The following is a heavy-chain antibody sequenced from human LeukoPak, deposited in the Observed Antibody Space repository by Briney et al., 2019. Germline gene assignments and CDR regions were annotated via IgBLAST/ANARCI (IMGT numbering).Heavy chain of an antibody. J-gene: IGHJ4*02. CDR3: ARLYCSGGSCYSTPFDY. CDR2: INPSGGST. D-gene: IGHD2-15*01. CDR1: GYTFTSYY. Sequence: GASVKVSCKASGYTFTSYYIHWVRQAPGQGLEWMGIINPSGGSTTYAQKLQGRVTMTTDTSTSTAYMELRSLRSDDTAVYYCARLYCSGGSCYSTPFDYWGQGTLVTVSS. V-gene: IGHV1-46*01.